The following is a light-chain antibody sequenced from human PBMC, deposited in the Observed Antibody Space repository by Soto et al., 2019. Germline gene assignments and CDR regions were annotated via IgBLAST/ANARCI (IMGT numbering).Light chain of an antibody. Sequence: EIVMTQTPLSLPVTPGEPASISCRSSHSLLDSDDGNTYLDWYLQKPGQSPHLLIHTLSYRAPGVPDRFSGSGSGTTFTLKINRVEAEDVGVYFCMQPKDFPCTFGQGTKVDIK. CDR1: HSLLDSDDGNTY. V-gene: IGKV2-40*01. CDR2: TLS. CDR3: MQPKDFPCT. J-gene: IGKJ2*02.